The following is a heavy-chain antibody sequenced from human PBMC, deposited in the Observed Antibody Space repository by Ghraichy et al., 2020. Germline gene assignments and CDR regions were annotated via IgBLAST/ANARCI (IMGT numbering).Heavy chain of an antibody. J-gene: IGHJ4*02. V-gene: IGHV3-15*01. CDR3: ITSPTSSWITVN. D-gene: IGHD6-13*01. CDR2: IKTKSDGGTT. CDR1: EFTFSDAW. Sequence: GGSLRLSCAASEFTFSDAWVSWVRQAPNKGLEWVGRIKTKSDGGTTDYAAPVEGRFTISRDDSKNIVYLQMSSLRIDDTAVYYCITSPTSSWITVNWGLGTPVSVSS.